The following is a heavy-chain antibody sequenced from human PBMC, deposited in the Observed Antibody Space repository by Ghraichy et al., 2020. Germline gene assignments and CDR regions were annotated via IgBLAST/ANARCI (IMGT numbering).Heavy chain of an antibody. CDR2: INQDGSEK. D-gene: IGHD4-23*01. Sequence: GSLNISCAASGFTFSSYWMSWVRQAPGKGLEWVANINQDGSEKYYVDSVKGRFTISRDNAKNSLYLQMNSLRAEDTAVYYCARDRIYGGNSNWYFDLWGRGPLFTVSS. V-gene: IGHV3-7*01. CDR3: ARDRIYGGNSNWYFDL. CDR1: GFTFSSYW. J-gene: IGHJ2*01.